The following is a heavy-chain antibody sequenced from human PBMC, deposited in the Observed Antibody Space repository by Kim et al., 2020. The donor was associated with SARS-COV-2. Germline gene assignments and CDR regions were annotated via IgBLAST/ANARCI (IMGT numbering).Heavy chain of an antibody. Sequence: GGSLRLSCAASGFTFSNFRMHWVRQAPGKGLMWVSRINSDGSSTIYADSVKGRFTISRDNAKNTLYLQMNSLRAEDTAIYYCVRRYCSGGGCYYDYWGQGTLVTVSS. V-gene: IGHV3-74*01. CDR2: INSDGSST. CDR1: GFTFSNFR. J-gene: IGHJ4*02. D-gene: IGHD2-15*01. CDR3: VRRYCSGGGCYYDY.